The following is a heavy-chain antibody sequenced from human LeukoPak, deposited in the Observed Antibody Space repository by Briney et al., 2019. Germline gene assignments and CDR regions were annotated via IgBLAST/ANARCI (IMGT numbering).Heavy chain of an antibody. D-gene: IGHD3-22*01. CDR2: ISYDGSNK. J-gene: IGHJ4*02. V-gene: IGHV3-30*04. CDR1: GFTFSSYA. Sequence: PGGSLRLSCASSGFTFSSYAMHWVRQAPGKGLEWVAVISYDGSNKYYADSVKGRSTISRDNSKNTLYLQMNSLRDEDTAVYYCARAGYYYDSSGYSYLVDYWGQGTLVTVSS. CDR3: ARAGYYYDSSGYSYLVDY.